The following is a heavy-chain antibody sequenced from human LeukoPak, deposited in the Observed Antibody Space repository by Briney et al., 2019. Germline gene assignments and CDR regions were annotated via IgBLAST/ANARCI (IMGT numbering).Heavy chain of an antibody. J-gene: IGHJ4*02. Sequence: GGSLRLSCAASGFTFSGYAMSWVRQAPGKGLEWVSAISGSGGSTYYADSVKGRFTISRDNSKNTLYLQMNSLRAEDTAVYYCAKIYYYDSSGYEAGDYWGQGTLVTVSS. V-gene: IGHV3-23*01. CDR3: AKIYYYDSSGYEAGDY. CDR1: GFTFSGYA. D-gene: IGHD3-22*01. CDR2: ISGSGGST.